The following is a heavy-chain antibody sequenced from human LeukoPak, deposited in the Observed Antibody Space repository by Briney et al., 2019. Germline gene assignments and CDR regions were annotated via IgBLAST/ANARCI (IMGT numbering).Heavy chain of an antibody. D-gene: IGHD1-1*01. CDR2: ISSSSSYI. V-gene: IGHV3-21*01. CDR1: GFTFSSYS. J-gene: IGHJ4*02. CDR3: ARVLRPFFDWNDWDTDY. Sequence: PGGSLRLSCAASGFTFSSYSMNWVRQAPGKGLEWVSSISSSSSYIYYADSVKGRFTISRDNAKNSLYLQMNSLRAEDTAVYYCARVLRPFFDWNDWDTDYWGQGTLVTVSS.